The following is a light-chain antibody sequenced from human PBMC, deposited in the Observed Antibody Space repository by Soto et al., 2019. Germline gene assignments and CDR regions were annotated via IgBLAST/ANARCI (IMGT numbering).Light chain of an antibody. Sequence: QLVLTQSPSASASLGASVKLTCTLSSGQSSYAIAWHQQQPEKGPRYLMKLNSDGSHSKGDGIPDRFSVSSSGAERHLTISSLQSEDEADYYCQTWGTAIHDVVFGGGTKLTVL. CDR1: SGQSSYA. CDR3: QTWGTAIHDVV. V-gene: IGLV4-69*01. J-gene: IGLJ2*01. CDR2: LNSDGSH.